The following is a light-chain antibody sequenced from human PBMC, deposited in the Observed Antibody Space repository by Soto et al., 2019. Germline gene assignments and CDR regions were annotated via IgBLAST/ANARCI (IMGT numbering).Light chain of an antibody. CDR3: CSSGGSPTYV. J-gene: IGLJ1*01. CDR1: SSNVGSYKL. V-gene: IGLV2-23*02. Sequence: ALAQPASVSGSPVQSITISCTGTSSNVGSYKLVSWYQQHPGKAPKLMIFEVNKRPSGVSNRFSGSKSGNTASLTISGLKVEDEADYYCCSSGGSPTYVFGTGTKVTVL. CDR2: EVN.